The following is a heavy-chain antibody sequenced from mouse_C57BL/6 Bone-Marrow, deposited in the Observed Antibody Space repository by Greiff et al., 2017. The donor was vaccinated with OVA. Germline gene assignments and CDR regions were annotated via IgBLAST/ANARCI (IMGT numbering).Heavy chain of an antibody. J-gene: IGHJ3*01. D-gene: IGHD1-1*01. CDR1: DYTFTSYG. CDR3: AREGDYYGSSRSY. Sequence: QVQLKQSGAELARPGASVKLSCKASDYTFTSYGISWVKQRTGQGLEWIGEIYPRSGNTYYNEKFKGKATLTADKSSSTAYMELRSLTSEDSAVYFCAREGDYYGSSRSYWGQGTLVTVSA. CDR2: IYPRSGNT. V-gene: IGHV1-81*01.